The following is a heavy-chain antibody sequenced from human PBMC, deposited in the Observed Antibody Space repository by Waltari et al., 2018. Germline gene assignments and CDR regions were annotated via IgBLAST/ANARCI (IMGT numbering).Heavy chain of an antibody. CDR3: ARPFRSGWYDGSFDV. J-gene: IGHJ3*01. CDR2: IKQDGSEK. D-gene: IGHD6-19*01. Sequence: EVQLVESGGGLVQPGGSLRLSCAASGFTFSSYWMTWVRQAPGKGLEGVANIKQDGSEKSYVDSGKGRVLMSRDNAKNSLSLQMNSLKAEDTAVYYCARPFRSGWYDGSFDVWGQGTMVTVSS. V-gene: IGHV3-7*04. CDR1: GFTFSSYW.